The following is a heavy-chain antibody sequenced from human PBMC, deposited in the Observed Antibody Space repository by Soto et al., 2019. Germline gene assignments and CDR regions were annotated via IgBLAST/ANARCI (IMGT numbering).Heavy chain of an antibody. D-gene: IGHD6-6*01. J-gene: IGHJ6*02. CDR3: ARDPAGAAYSSSPQYRSRYYYGMDV. CDR2: IYHSGSF. CDR1: GGSVSSGTYS. Sequence: PSETLSLTCAVSGGSVSSGTYSWNWIRQPPGKGLEWIGYIYHSGSFYYNPSLKSRVTISVDRSKNQFSLNLNSVTAADTAVYYCARDPAGAAYSSSPQYRSRYYYGMDVWGQGTTVIVSS. V-gene: IGHV4-30-2*01.